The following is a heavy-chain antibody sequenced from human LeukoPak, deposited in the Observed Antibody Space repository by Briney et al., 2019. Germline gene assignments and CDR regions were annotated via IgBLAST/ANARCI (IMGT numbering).Heavy chain of an antibody. J-gene: IGHJ4*02. Sequence: SESLSLTCAVSGGSISSGGYSWSWIRQPPGKGLEWIGYIYHSGSTYYNPSLKSRVTISVDTSKNQFSLKLSSVTAADTAVYYCARMGDSSSWYNDYWGQGTLVTVSS. CDR2: IYHSGST. CDR1: GGSISSGGYS. D-gene: IGHD6-13*01. V-gene: IGHV4-30-2*01. CDR3: ARMGDSSSWYNDY.